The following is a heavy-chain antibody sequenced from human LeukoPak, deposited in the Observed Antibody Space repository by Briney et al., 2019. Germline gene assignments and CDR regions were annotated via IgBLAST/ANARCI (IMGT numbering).Heavy chain of an antibody. J-gene: IGHJ4*02. CDR3: AKGGIKISGLDF. CDR2: VSGSGGST. CDR1: AFTFSNYA. D-gene: IGHD1-14*01. V-gene: IGHV3-23*01. Sequence: QAGGSLRLSCGASAFTFSNYAMTWVRQAPGKGLEWVSTVSGSGGSTYYADSVKGRFTISRDNSKNTLYLQMNSLRVEDTAVYYCAKGGIKISGLDFWGQGTLVTVSA.